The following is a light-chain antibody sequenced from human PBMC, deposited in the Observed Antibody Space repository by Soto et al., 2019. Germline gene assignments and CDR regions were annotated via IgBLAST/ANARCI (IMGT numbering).Light chain of an antibody. CDR3: QHYNKLPTFT. CDR2: GAS. Sequence: DIQMTQSPSSLSASVGARVSITCQASQDIRTSLSWFQHKPGRAPKLLIYGASYLETGVPSRFRGSGSGPDFIFANTGLHPEAIATYYRQHYNKLPTFTFGPGTIVEIK. V-gene: IGKV1-33*01. J-gene: IGKJ3*01. CDR1: QDIRTS.